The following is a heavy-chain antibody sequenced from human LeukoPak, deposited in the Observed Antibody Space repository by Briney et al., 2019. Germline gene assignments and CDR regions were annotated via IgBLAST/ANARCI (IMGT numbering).Heavy chain of an antibody. CDR1: GYTFTSYY. Sequence: ASVKVSCKASGYTFTSYYMHWVRQAPGQGLEWMGIINPSGGSTSYAQKFQGRVTMTRDTSTSTVYMELRSLRSDDTAVYYCARGYSSSWWVPYYYGMDVWGQGTTVTVSS. D-gene: IGHD6-13*01. V-gene: IGHV1-46*01. CDR2: INPSGGST. J-gene: IGHJ6*02. CDR3: ARGYSSSWWVPYYYGMDV.